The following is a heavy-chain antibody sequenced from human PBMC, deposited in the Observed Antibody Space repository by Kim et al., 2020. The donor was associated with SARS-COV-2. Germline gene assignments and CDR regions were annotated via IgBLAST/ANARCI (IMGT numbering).Heavy chain of an antibody. D-gene: IGHD1-7*01. CDR3: ARNYGGDY. J-gene: IGHJ4*02. CDR1: GGSFSGYY. Sequence: SETLSLTCAVYGGSFSGYYWSWIRQPPGKGLEWIGEINHSGSTNYNPSLKSRVTISVDTSKNQFSLKLSSVTAADTAVYYCARNYGGDYWGQGTLVTVSS. CDR2: INHSGST. V-gene: IGHV4-34*01.